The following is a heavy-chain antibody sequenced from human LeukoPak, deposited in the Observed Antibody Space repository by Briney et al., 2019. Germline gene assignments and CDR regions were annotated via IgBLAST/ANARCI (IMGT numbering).Heavy chain of an antibody. CDR3: ARVRSTPHGYMDV. Sequence: KPGGSLRLSCAASGFTFSSYSMNWVRQAPGKGPEWVSSISSSSSYIYYADSVKGRFTISRDNAKNSLYLQMNSLRAEDTAVYYCARVRSTPHGYMDVWGKGTTVTVSS. V-gene: IGHV3-21*01. CDR1: GFTFSSYS. J-gene: IGHJ6*03. CDR2: ISSSSSYI. D-gene: IGHD3-3*01.